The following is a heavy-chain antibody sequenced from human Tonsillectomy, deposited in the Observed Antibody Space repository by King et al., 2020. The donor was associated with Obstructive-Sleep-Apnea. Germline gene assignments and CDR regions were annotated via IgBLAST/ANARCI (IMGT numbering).Heavy chain of an antibody. Sequence: VQLVESGGGLVQPGRSLRLSCIASGFTFSESALSWFRQAPGKGLEWVGFIRSESYGGASEYGASVKGRITVSRDDSKSIAYLQMSSLKTEDTAMYYCAREDRGSGRGYYDLWGRGTLVSVSS. CDR2: IRSESYGGAS. CDR1: GFTFSESA. J-gene: IGHJ2*01. V-gene: IGHV3-49*03. CDR3: AREDRGSGRGYYDL. D-gene: IGHD3-10*01.